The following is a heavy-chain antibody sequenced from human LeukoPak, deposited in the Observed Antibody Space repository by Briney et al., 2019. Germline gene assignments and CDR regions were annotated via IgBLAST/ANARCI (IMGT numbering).Heavy chain of an antibody. CDR1: GGTFSSYA. J-gene: IGHJ6*02. CDR2: IIPIFGTA. D-gene: IGHD6-19*01. Sequence: GASVKVSCKASGGTFSSYAISWVRQAPGQGLEWMGGIIPIFGTATYAQKFQGRVTITADESTSTAYMELSSLRSEDTAVYYCAREYSGWYSDYYYGMDVWGQGTLVTVSS. V-gene: IGHV1-69*13. CDR3: AREYSGWYSDYYYGMDV.